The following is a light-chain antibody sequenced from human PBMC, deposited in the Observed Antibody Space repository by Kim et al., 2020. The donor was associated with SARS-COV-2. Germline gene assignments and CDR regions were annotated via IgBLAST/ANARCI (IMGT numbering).Light chain of an antibody. V-gene: IGKV1-12*01. J-gene: IGKJ4*01. Sequence: ASVGDRVTRTCRASQRTSSWLAWYHQKAGEAPKLLIYGASTLQSGVPSRFSGSGSGTDFTLTITSLQPEDVATYYCQQADGFPLTFGGGTKVDIK. CDR2: GAS. CDR3: QQADGFPLT. CDR1: QRTSSW.